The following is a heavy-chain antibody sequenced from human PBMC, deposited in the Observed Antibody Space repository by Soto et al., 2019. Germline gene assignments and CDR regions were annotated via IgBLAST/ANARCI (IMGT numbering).Heavy chain of an antibody. V-gene: IGHV4-4*07. CDR1: GGSIRSYY. J-gene: IGHJ5*02. CDR2: IYTTGGT. D-gene: IGHD4-4*01. CDR3: ARDQRSNYVGGFDP. Sequence: SETLSLTCTVSGGSIRSYYWSWIRQPAGKGLEWIGRIYTTGGTNYNPSLKSRVTMSVDTSKNQFSLKLSSVTAADTAVYYCARDQRSNYVGGFDPWGQGTLVTVSS.